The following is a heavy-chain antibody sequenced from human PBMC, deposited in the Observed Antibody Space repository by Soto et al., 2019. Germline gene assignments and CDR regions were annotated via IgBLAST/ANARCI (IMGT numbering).Heavy chain of an antibody. Sequence: SETLSLTCTVSAGSITTSYWSWIRQPLGKALEWIGYISYRGSTNYNPSLKSRLTISIDTSKSQISLKLTSMTTANTAVYYCASSGIVGREVNTWFDPWRQGTLVTVSS. V-gene: IGHV4-59*01. J-gene: IGHJ5*02. CDR2: ISYRGST. CDR3: ASSGIVGREVNTWFDP. D-gene: IGHD3-22*01. CDR1: AGSITTSY.